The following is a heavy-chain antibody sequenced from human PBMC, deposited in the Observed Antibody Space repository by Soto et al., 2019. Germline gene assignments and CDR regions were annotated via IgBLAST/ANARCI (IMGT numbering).Heavy chain of an antibody. Sequence: GGSMRLSCAASGFIFNTYWMSWVRQAPGKGLEWVASIKQDGSEKCYVDSVKGRFTISRDNAKNSLYLEMNSLRAEDTAVYYCARRYGSCFDYWGQGTLVTVSS. CDR3: ARRYGSCFDY. CDR1: GFIFNTYW. CDR2: IKQDGSEK. D-gene: IGHD5-18*01. V-gene: IGHV3-7*01. J-gene: IGHJ4*02.